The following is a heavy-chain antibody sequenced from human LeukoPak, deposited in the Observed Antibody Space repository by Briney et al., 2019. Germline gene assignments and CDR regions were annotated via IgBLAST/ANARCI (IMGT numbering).Heavy chain of an antibody. CDR3: ASSSRVRGVHFDY. CDR2: IIPIFGTA. CDR1: GGTFISYA. Sequence: ASVKVSCKASGGTFISYAISWVRQAPGQGLEWMGRIIPIFGTANYAQKFQGRVTITTDESTSTAYMVLSSLRSEDTAVYYCASSSRVRGVHFDYWGQGTLVTVSS. D-gene: IGHD3-10*01. V-gene: IGHV1-69*05. J-gene: IGHJ4*02.